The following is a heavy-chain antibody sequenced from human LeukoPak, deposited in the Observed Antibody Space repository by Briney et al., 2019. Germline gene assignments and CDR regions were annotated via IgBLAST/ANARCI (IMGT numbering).Heavy chain of an antibody. CDR2: INPHSGGT. CDR1: GYTFTGYY. D-gene: IGHD1-26*01. CDR3: ARDRLLDY. J-gene: IGHJ4*02. Sequence: ASVKVSCKASGYTFTGYYIQWVRQAPGQGLEWMGWINPHSGGTNYAQEFQGRVTMTRDTSISTAYMELSRLRSDDTAVYYCARDRLLDYWGQGTLVTVSS. V-gene: IGHV1-2*02.